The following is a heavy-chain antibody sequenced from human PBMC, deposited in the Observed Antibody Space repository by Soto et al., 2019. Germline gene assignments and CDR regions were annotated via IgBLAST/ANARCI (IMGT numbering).Heavy chain of an antibody. Sequence: SVKVSCKASGGTFSSYAISWVRQAPGQGLEWMGGIIPIFGTANYAQKFQGRVTITADKSTSTAYMELSSLRSEDTAVYYCARDXGYDILTGLVGYYGMDVWGQGTTVTVSS. V-gene: IGHV1-69*06. CDR2: IIPIFGTA. CDR1: GGTFSSYA. J-gene: IGHJ6*02. CDR3: ARDXGYDILTGLVGYYGMDV. D-gene: IGHD3-9*01.